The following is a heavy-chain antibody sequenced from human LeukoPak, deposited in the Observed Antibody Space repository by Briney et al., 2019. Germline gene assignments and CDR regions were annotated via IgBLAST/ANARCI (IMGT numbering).Heavy chain of an antibody. CDR3: ARQRGYNYGYDDY. CDR1: GYTFTSYD. CDR2: MNPNSGNT. J-gene: IGHJ4*02. D-gene: IGHD5-18*01. Sequence: ASVKVSCKASGYTFTSYDINWVRQATGQGLEWMGWMNPNSGNTGYAQKFQGRVTMTRNTSIRTAYMELSSLTSGDTAVYYCARQRGYNYGYDDYWGQGTLVTVSS. V-gene: IGHV1-8*01.